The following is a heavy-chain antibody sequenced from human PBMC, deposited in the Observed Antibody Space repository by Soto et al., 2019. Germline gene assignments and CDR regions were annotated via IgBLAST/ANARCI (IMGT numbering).Heavy chain of an antibody. Sequence: PGGSLRLSCAASGFTFSSYAMSWVRQAPGKGLEWVSAISGSGGSTYYADSVKGRFTISRDNSKNTLYLQMNSLRAEDTAVYYCAKDYGAYGIAAWNYIPWFDYWGQGTLVTVSS. CDR1: GFTFSSYA. D-gene: IGHD1-7*01. V-gene: IGHV3-23*01. J-gene: IGHJ4*02. CDR2: ISGSGGST. CDR3: AKDYGAYGIAAWNYIPWFDY.